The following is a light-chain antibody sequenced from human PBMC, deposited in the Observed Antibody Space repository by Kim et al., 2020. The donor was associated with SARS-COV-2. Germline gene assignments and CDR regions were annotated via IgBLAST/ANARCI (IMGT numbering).Light chain of an antibody. CDR1: QNVVPNY. CDR3: QQYSSSPGT. V-gene: IGKV3-20*01. J-gene: IGKJ5*01. Sequence: SPGERATLSCRASQNVVPNYLAWYQQRPGQAPRLLIYGASSRATDIPDRFTGSGSGTDFTLTISRLEPEDFAVYYCQQYSSSPGTFGQGTRLEIK. CDR2: GAS.